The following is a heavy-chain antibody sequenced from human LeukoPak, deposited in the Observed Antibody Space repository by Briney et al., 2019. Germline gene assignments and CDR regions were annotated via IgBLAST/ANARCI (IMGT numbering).Heavy chain of an antibody. V-gene: IGHV3-33*01. D-gene: IGHD3-22*01. J-gene: IGHJ4*02. CDR2: IWYDGSNK. Sequence: GGSLRLSCAASGFTFSSYGMHWVRQAPGKGLEWVAVIWYDGSNKFYADSVKGRFTISRDNSKNTLYLQMNSLRAEDTAVYYCARDYYDSSGYYFDYWGQGTLVTVSS. CDR1: GFTFSSYG. CDR3: ARDYYDSSGYYFDY.